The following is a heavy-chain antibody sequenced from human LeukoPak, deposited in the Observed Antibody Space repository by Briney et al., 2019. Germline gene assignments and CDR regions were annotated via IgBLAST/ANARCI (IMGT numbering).Heavy chain of an antibody. V-gene: IGHV1-2*02. CDR3: ARGDRHGSGSHTGFDP. J-gene: IGHJ5*02. CDR1: GYTFTGYY. CDR2: INPNSGGT. D-gene: IGHD3-10*01. Sequence: ASVKVSCKASGYTFTGYYMHWVRQAPGQGLEWMGWINPNSGGTNYAQKFQGRVTMTRDTSISTAYMELSRLRSDDTAVYYCARGDRHGSGSHTGFDPWGQGTLVTVSS.